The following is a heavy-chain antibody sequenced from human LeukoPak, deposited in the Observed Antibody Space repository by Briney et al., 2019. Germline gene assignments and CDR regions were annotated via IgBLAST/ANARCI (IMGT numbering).Heavy chain of an antibody. D-gene: IGHD6-19*01. V-gene: IGHV4-39*01. Sequence: PAETLSLTCTVSGCSISSSTYYWVWIPQPPGKGLEGIGSIYYSGSTYYNPSLKSRVTISVDTSKSQFSLKLSSVTAADTAVYYCARVGGVAGKIYYWGQGTLVTVSS. CDR1: GCSISSSTYY. CDR2: IYYSGST. CDR3: ARVGGVAGKIYY. J-gene: IGHJ4*02.